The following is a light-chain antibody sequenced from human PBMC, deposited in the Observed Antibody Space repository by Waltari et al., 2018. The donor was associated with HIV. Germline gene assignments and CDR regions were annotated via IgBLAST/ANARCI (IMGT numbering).Light chain of an antibody. CDR3: QQYKNFPIT. CDR1: QAISTS. V-gene: IGKV1D-13*01. J-gene: IGKJ5*01. CDR2: DVS. Sequence: AIHLTQSPSSISASLGDRVTLTCRASQAISTSLAWYQQRPGSPPKLLIYDVSSLDRGVPSRFSGSGFDTHFTLTINGLRAEDFATYHCQQYKNFPITFGRGTRLEIK.